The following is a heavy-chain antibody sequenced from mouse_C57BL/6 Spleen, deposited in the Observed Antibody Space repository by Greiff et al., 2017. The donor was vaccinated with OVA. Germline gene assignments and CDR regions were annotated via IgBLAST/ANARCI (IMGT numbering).Heavy chain of an antibody. CDR1: GYTFTSYW. CDR2: IDPSDSYT. J-gene: IGHJ3*01. D-gene: IGHD2-12*01. Sequence: QVQLQQPGAELVMPGASVKLSCKASGYTFTSYWMHWVKQRPGQGLEWIGEIDPSDSYTNYNQKFKGKSTLTVDKSSSTAYMQLSSLTSEDSAVYYCARGYSAWFAYWGQGTLGTVSA. V-gene: IGHV1-69*01. CDR3: ARGYSAWFAY.